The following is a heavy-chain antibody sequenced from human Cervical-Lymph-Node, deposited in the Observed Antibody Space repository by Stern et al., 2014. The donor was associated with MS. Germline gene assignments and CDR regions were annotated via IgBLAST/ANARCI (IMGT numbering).Heavy chain of an antibody. V-gene: IGHV3-11*01. Sequence: VQLVESGGGLVKPGGSLRLSCADSGFTFSDYYMTRIRQDPRKGLVWVSYISVRDGTIFYADSVKSRFTISRDNAKKSLYLQMNSLRAEDTAVYYCARAGGSKDDFWGQGTLVTVSS. CDR2: ISVRDGTI. J-gene: IGHJ4*02. CDR3: ARAGGSKDDF. CDR1: GFTFSDYY. D-gene: IGHD3-10*01.